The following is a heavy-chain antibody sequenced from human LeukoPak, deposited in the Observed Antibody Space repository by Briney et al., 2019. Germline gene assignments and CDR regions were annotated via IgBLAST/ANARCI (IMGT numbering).Heavy chain of an antibody. CDR2: IYYSGST. CDR1: GGSISSYY. CDR3: ARGEIVVVPAAKGVNPRKHNWFDP. J-gene: IGHJ5*02. D-gene: IGHD2-2*01. V-gene: IGHV4-59*01. Sequence: SETLSLTCTVSGGSISSYYWSWIRQPPGKGLEWIGYIYYSGSTNYNPSLKSRVTISVDTSKNQFSLKLSSVTAADTAVYYCARGEIVVVPAAKGVNPRKHNWFDPWGQGTLVTVSS.